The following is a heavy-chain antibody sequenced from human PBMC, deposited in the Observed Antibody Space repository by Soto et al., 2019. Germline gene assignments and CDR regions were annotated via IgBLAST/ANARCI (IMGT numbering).Heavy chain of an antibody. CDR3: ARRLGYCSGGSCYGFDY. CDR1: GFSLSTSGVG. V-gene: IGHV2-5*02. CDR2: IYWDDDK. J-gene: IGHJ4*02. D-gene: IGHD2-15*01. Sequence: QITLKESGPTLVKPTQTLTLTCTFSGFSLSTSGVGVGWIRQPPGKALEWLALIYWDDDKRYSPSLKSRLTITKDTSKNQAVLTMTNTDPVDTATYSCARRLGYCSGGSCYGFDYWGQGTLVTVSS.